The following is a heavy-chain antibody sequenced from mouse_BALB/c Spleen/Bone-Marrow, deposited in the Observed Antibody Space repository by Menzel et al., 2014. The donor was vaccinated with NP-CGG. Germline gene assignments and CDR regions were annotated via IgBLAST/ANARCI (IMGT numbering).Heavy chain of an antibody. CDR1: GYSITSGYN. Sequence: EVQLQESGPDLVKPSQSLSLTCTVTGYSITSGYNWHWIRQFPGNKLEWMGYIHYSGSTNYNPSLKIRISITRDTSKNQFFLQLNSVTPDDTATYYCAGGGGFGSSHFDYWGQGTPLTVSS. J-gene: IGHJ2*01. D-gene: IGHD1-1*01. V-gene: IGHV3-1*02. CDR2: IHYSGST. CDR3: AGGGGFGSSHFDY.